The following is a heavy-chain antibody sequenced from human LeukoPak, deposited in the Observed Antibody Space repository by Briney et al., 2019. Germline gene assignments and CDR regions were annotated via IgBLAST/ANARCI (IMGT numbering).Heavy chain of an antibody. CDR1: GGSFSGYY. CDR2: INHSGST. CDR3: ARGSDYGGNLGIDY. V-gene: IGHV4-34*01. Sequence: TSETLSLTCAVYGGSFSGYYWSWIRQPPGKGLEWIGEINHSGSTNYNPSLKSRVTISVDTSKNQFSLKLSSVTAADTAVYYCARGSDYGGNLGIDYWGQGTLVTVSS. D-gene: IGHD4-17*01. J-gene: IGHJ4*02.